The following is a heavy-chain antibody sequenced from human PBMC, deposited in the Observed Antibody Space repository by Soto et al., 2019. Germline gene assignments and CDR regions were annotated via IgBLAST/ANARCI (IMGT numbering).Heavy chain of an antibody. Sequence: GGSLRLSCAASGFTFSSYGMHWVRQAPGKGLEWVAVISYDGSNKYYVDSVKGRFTISRDNSKNTLYLQMNSLRAEDTAVYYCAKAFRFLEWLSPGKTLNGMDVWGQGTTVTVSS. V-gene: IGHV3-30*18. CDR1: GFTFSSYG. CDR2: ISYDGSNK. CDR3: AKAFRFLEWLSPGKTLNGMDV. D-gene: IGHD3-3*01. J-gene: IGHJ6*02.